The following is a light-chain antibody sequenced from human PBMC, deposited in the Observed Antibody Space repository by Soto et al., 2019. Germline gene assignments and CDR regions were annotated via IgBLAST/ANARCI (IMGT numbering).Light chain of an antibody. V-gene: IGKV3-20*01. J-gene: IGKJ4*01. CDR2: GAS. CDR3: QQYGSSPLT. CDR1: QSVSSSY. Sequence: EIVLTQSPGTLPLSPGDRATLSCRASQSVSSSYLAWYQQKPGQAPRLLISGASSRATGIPVRFSGSGCGTDFTLTISRLEPEDFAVYFCQQYGSSPLTFGGGTKVEIK.